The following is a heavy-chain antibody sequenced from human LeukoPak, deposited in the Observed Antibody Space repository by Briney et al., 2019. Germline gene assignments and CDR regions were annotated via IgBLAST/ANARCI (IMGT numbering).Heavy chain of an antibody. J-gene: IGHJ4*02. Sequence: ASVKVSCKTSGYTFNDYYLHWVRQAPGQGLEWMGWINPNSGRTNYAPKFQGRVTLTTDTSISTAYMELNSLISGDTALYYCARDSSDILTGYYHFWGQGTLVTVSS. D-gene: IGHD3-9*01. CDR3: ARDSSDILTGYYHF. CDR1: GYTFNDYY. V-gene: IGHV1-2*02. CDR2: INPNSGRT.